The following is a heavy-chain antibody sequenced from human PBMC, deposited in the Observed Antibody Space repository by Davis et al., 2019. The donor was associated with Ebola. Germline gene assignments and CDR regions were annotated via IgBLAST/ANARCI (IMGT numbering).Heavy chain of an antibody. CDR1: VDSVSSHSAA. Sequence: HPQSPSLTRAISVDSVSSHSAAWNWIRQSPSRGLEWLGRTYYRSKWYNDYALSVKRRISINPDTSKNQLSLQLNSVTPEDTAIYYCARDPGDCSRPNCTPKGLFDYWGQGGLVTVSS. CDR2: TYYRSKWYN. V-gene: IGHV6-1*01. D-gene: IGHD2-2*01. J-gene: IGHJ4*02. CDR3: ARDPGDCSRPNCTPKGLFDY.